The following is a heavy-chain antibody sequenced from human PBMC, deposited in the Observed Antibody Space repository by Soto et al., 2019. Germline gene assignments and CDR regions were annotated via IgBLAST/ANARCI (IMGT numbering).Heavy chain of an antibody. CDR2: LYWDDDN. Sequence: QITLKESGPALVKPTQTLTLTCTFSGFSLSTSGEAVGWIRQPPGEALEWLALLYWDDDNRYNPTLKTRLTITKDTSKNQVVLTLTNMDPVDTATYYCAHYVSASPAGWFDPWGQGILVTVSS. V-gene: IGHV2-5*02. CDR3: AHYVSASPAGWFDP. D-gene: IGHD3-10*01. J-gene: IGHJ5*02. CDR1: GFSLSTSGEA.